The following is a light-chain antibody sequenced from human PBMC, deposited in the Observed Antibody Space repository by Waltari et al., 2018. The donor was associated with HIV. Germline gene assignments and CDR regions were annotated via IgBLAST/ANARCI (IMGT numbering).Light chain of an antibody. CDR2: DVT. CDR3: CSYAGSDTFVV. Sequence: QSALTQPRSVSGSPGQSVTISCAGTSSDVGGYNYVSWYQQYPGTAPKLIIYDVTKRPAGVPDRFSGSKSGNTASLTISGLQAEDGAEYYCCSYAGSDTFVVFGGGTKLTVL. CDR1: SSDVGGYNY. J-gene: IGLJ2*01. V-gene: IGLV2-11*01.